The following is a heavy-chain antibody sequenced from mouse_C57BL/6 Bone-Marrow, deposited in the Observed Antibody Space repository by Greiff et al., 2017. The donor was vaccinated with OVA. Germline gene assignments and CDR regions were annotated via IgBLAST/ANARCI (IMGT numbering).Heavy chain of an antibody. CDR1: GFSLTSYA. CDR2: IWTGGGT. D-gene: IGHD2-4*01. J-gene: IGHJ4*01. Sequence: QVQLQQSGPGLVAPSQSLSITCTVSGFSLTSYAISWVRQPPGKGLEWLGVIWTGGGTNYNSALKSRLSISKDNSKSQVFLKMNSLQTGDTARYYCARRFDYDEGAMDYWGQGTSVTVSS. CDR3: ARRFDYDEGAMDY. V-gene: IGHV2-9-1*01.